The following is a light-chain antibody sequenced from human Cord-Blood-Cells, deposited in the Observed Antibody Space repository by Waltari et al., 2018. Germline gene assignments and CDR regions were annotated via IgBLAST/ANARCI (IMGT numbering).Light chain of an antibody. CDR2: VAS. CDR3: QRRSNWPPFT. CDR1: QSVSSY. V-gene: IGKV3-11*01. J-gene: IGKJ3*01. Sequence: EIVLTQSPATLSLSPGDRATLSCRASQSVSSYLAWYQQKPAQAPRLLIYVASNRATGIPARFSVSGSGTDFTVTISSLEPEDFAVYYCQRRSNWPPFTFGPGTKVDIK.